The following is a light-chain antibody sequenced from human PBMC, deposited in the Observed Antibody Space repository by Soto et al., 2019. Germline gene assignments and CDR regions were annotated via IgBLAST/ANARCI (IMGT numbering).Light chain of an antibody. J-gene: IGKJ1*01. Sequence: EIVLTQSPATLSFFPGERATLSCRASQSVTSNYLAWYQQKPGQAPRLLIFGASIRDTGIPDRFSGSGSGTDFTLTISSLQSEDFAVYYCQQYASSPRTFGQGTKVDIK. CDR1: QSVTSNY. CDR2: GAS. V-gene: IGKV3-20*01. CDR3: QQYASSPRT.